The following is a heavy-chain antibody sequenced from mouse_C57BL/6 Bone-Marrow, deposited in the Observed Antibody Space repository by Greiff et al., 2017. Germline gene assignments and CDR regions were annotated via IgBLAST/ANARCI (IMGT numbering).Heavy chain of an antibody. Sequence: QVQLQQPGAELVKPGASVKMSCKASGYTFTSYWITWVKQRPGQGLEWIGDIYPGSGSTNYNEKFKSKATLTVVTSSSTAYMQLSSLTSEDTAVYNCARGGLPDYNAMDYWGQGTSVTVSS. D-gene: IGHD2-2*01. CDR3: ARGGLPDYNAMDY. CDR2: IYPGSGST. J-gene: IGHJ4*01. CDR1: GYTFTSYW. V-gene: IGHV1-55*01.